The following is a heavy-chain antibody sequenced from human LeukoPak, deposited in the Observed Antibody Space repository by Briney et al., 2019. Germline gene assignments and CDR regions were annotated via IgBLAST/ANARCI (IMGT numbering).Heavy chain of an antibody. D-gene: IGHD3-22*01. Sequence: GASVKVSCKASGGTFSSYAISWVRQAPGQGLEWMGRIIPILGIANYAQKFQGRVTITADKSTSTAYMELSSLRSEDTAVYYCASPVGYDSSGYFDYXXXGTLVTVYS. CDR3: ASPVGYDSSGYFDY. CDR1: GGTFSSYA. CDR2: IIPILGIA. V-gene: IGHV1-69*04. J-gene: IGHJ4*02.